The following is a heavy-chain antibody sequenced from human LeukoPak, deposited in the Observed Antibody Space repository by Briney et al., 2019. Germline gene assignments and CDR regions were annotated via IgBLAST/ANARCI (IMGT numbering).Heavy chain of an antibody. CDR2: ISGSGGST. D-gene: IGHD3-22*01. V-gene: IGHV3-23*01. CDR3: AKSGGSESLPTYYYDSSGYFLY. CDR1: GFTFSSYA. J-gene: IGHJ4*02. Sequence: GGSLRLSCSASGFTFSSYAMSWVRQAPGKGLEWVSAISGSGGSTYYADSVRGRFTISRDNSKNTLYLQMNSLRAEDTAVYYRAKSGGSESLPTYYYDSSGYFLYWGQGTLVSVSS.